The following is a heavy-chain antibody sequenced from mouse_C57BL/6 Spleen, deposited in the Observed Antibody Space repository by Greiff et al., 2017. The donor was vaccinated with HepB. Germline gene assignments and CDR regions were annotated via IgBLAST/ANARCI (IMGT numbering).Heavy chain of an antibody. CDR2: IDPSDSYT. Sequence: QVQLQQSGAELVMPGASVKLSCKASGYTFTSYWMHWVKQRPGQGLEWIGEIDPSDSYTNYNQKFKGKSTLTVDKSSSTAYMQRSSLTSEDSAVYYCARSLITTAYFDYWGQGTTLTVSS. D-gene: IGHD1-1*01. V-gene: IGHV1-69*01. CDR3: ARSLITTAYFDY. CDR1: GYTFTSYW. J-gene: IGHJ2*01.